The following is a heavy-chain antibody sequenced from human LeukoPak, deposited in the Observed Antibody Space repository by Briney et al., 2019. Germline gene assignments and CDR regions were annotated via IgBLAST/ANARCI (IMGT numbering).Heavy chain of an antibody. CDR3: ARGRGTSGSNRDFYYYYYMDI. V-gene: IGHV1-3*03. D-gene: IGHD2-15*01. CDR1: GYTFTSYA. CDR2: INAGNGNT. J-gene: IGHJ6*03. Sequence: ASVKVSCKASGYTFTSYAMHWVRQAPGQRLEWMGWINAGNGNTKYSQEFQGRVTITRDTSASTAYMEMSSLRSDDMAVYYCARGRGTSGSNRDFYYYYYMDIWGKGTTVIVSS.